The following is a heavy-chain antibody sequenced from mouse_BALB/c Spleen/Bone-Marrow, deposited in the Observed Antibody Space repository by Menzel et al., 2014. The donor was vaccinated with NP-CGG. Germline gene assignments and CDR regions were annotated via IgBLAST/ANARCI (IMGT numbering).Heavy chain of an antibody. CDR2: INPSNGGT. D-gene: IGHD2-10*01. V-gene: IGHV1S81*02. CDR1: GYTFXGYY. CDR3: TRRSLLSDYYSMDY. Sequence: QVQLQQSGAELVKPGASVKLSCKASGYTFXGYYLYWVKQRPGQGLEWIGEINPSNGGTNFNERFKSKASLTVDKSSSTAYMQLNSLTSEDSAVYYCTRRSLLSDYYSMDYWGQGTSVTVSS. J-gene: IGHJ4*01.